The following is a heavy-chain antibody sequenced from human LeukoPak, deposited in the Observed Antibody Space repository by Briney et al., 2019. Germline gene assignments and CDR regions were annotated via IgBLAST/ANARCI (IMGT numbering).Heavy chain of an antibody. CDR2: ITSTSSYI. D-gene: IGHD3-10*01. CDR1: GFTFSSYS. V-gene: IGHV3-21*04. J-gene: IGHJ4*02. Sequence: PGGSLRLSCAASGFTFSSYSITWVRQAPGKGLEWVSSITSTSSYINYADSAKGRFTISRDSSKNTVYLQMNSLRAEDTAVYYCAKSLSSGSTYYGSDDYWGQGTLVTVSS. CDR3: AKSLSSGSTYYGSDDY.